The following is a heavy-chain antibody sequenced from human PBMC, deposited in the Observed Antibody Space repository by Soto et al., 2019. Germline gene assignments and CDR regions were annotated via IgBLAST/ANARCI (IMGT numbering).Heavy chain of an antibody. CDR1: GFTFSSFG. V-gene: IGHV3-30*18. D-gene: IGHD1-26*01. CDR2: ISYDGIDK. Sequence: QVQLVESGGGVVQPGGSLRLSCAASGFTFSSFGIHWVRQAPGKGLEWVAVISYDGIDKNYGDSVKGRFTISRENSKNMVYMQVNSLRAADTAVYYCAKDLREMATVRPDYWGQGILVTGSS. CDR3: AKDLREMATVRPDY. J-gene: IGHJ4*02.